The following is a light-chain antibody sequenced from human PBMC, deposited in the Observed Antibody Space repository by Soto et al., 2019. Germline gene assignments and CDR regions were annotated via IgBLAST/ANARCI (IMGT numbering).Light chain of an antibody. J-gene: IGKJ4*01. Sequence: IVLTQSPATLSVSPFEISTFPFRASQSVRNNLAWYQQKPGQAPRLLIYGASTRATGIPARFSGSGYGTEFTLTIGSLQSEDFAVYYCQQYNNWPLTFGGGTKVDIK. CDR1: QSVRNN. V-gene: IGKV3-15*01. CDR2: GAS. CDR3: QQYNNWPLT.